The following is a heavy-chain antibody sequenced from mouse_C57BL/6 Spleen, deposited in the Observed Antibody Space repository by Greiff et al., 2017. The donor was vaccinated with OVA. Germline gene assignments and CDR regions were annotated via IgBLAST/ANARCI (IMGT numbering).Heavy chain of an antibody. Sequence: EVQLQQSGPGLVKPSQSLSLTCSVTGYSITSGYYWNWIRQFPGNKLEWMGYISNDGSNNYNPSLKNQISITRDTSKNQFLLKLNSVTTEDTATYYCARLTADYWGQGTTLTVSS. D-gene: IGHD1-2*01. V-gene: IGHV3-6*01. CDR2: ISNDGSN. CDR1: GYSITSGYY. CDR3: ARLTADY. J-gene: IGHJ2*01.